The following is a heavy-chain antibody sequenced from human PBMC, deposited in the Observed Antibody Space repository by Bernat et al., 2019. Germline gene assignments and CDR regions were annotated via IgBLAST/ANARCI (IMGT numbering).Heavy chain of an antibody. CDR1: GGTFSSYA. CDR2: IIPIFGTA. V-gene: IGHV1-69*01. CDR3: ARGARLLWFREVSGVWFDP. Sequence: VQLVQSGAEVKKPGSSVKVSCKASGGTFSSYAISWVRQAPGPGLEWMGGIIPIFGTANYAQKFQGRVTITAGESTSTAYMELSSLRSEDTAAYYCARGARLLWFREVSGVWFDPWGQGTLVTVSS. J-gene: IGHJ5*02. D-gene: IGHD3-10*01.